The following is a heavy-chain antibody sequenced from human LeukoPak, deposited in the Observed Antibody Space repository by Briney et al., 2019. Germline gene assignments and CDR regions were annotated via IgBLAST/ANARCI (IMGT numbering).Heavy chain of an antibody. CDR1: GGTFSSYA. D-gene: IGHD6-6*01. J-gene: IGHJ4*02. Sequence: ASVKVSCKASGGTFSSYAISWVRQAPGQGLEWMGGIIPIFGTANYAQKFQGRVTITADESTSTAYMELSSLRSEDTAVYYCARADSSSSTSDYWGQGTLVTVSS. CDR2: IIPIFGTA. V-gene: IGHV1-69*01. CDR3: ARADSSSSTSDY.